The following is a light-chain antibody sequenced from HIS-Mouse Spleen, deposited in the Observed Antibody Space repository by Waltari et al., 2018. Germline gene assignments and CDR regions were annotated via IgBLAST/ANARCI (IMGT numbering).Light chain of an antibody. CDR3: CSYAGSSTVV. Sequence: QSALTQPASVSGSPGQSITISCTGTSSDVGSYNLVSWYQQHPGKAPTLMIYVGSKRPSGVSNRFSGSKSGNTASLTISGLQAEDEADYYCCSYAGSSTVVFGGGTKLTVL. CDR1: SSDVGSYNL. CDR2: VGS. J-gene: IGLJ2*01. V-gene: IGLV2-23*01.